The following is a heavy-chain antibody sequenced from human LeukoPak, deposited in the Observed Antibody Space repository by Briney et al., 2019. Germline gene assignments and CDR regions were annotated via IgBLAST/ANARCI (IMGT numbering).Heavy chain of an antibody. Sequence: GGSLRLSCAASGLAFSSYAMGWVRQAPGKGLEWVSTISVASNTFYADSVKGRFTISRDNSRNTVYLQMTSLRADDTAVYYCADYGVSGVRNTFYWGQGTLVTVSS. D-gene: IGHD3-3*01. V-gene: IGHV3-23*01. CDR2: ISVASNT. CDR3: ADYGVSGVRNTFY. CDR1: GLAFSSYA. J-gene: IGHJ4*02.